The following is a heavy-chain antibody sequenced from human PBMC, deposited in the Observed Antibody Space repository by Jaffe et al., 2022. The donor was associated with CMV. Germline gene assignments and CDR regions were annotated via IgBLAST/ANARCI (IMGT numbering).Heavy chain of an antibody. Sequence: EVQLVESGGGLVQPGGSLRLSCAASGFSLSGNWMHWVRQAPGKGLVWVSRINSDGSSANYADSVKGRFTISRDNAKNTLYLQMNSLRVEDSAVYYCSRGGRKQLFSRLEKTGLDVWGQGTTVTVSS. D-gene: IGHD5-18*01. CDR2: INSDGSSA. CDR1: GFSLSGNW. J-gene: IGHJ6*02. V-gene: IGHV3-74*01. CDR3: SRGGRKQLFSRLEKTGLDV.